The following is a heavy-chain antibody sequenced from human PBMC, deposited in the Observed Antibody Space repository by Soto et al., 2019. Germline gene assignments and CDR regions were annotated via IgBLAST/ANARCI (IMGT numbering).Heavy chain of an antibody. CDR3: ARGSKFYPRASMVRGVIPYGMDV. CDR1: GYTFTGYA. Sequence: ASVKVSCKASGYTFTGYAMHWVRQAPGQRLEWMGWINAGNGNTKYSQKFQGRVTITTDTSASTAYMELSSLRSEDTAVYYCARGSKFYPRASMVRGVIPYGMDVWGQGTTVTVSS. D-gene: IGHD3-10*01. CDR2: INAGNGNT. J-gene: IGHJ6*02. V-gene: IGHV1-3*01.